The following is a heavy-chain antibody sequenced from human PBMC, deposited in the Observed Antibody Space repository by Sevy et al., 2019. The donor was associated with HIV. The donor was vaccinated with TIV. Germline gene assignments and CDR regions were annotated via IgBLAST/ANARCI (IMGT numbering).Heavy chain of an antibody. Sequence: SETLSLTCTVSGGSISSYYWSWIRQPPGKGLEWIGYIYYSGSTNYNPSLKSRVTISVDTSKNQFSLKLSSVTAADTAVYYYARVGMADLIDYWGQGTLVTVSS. V-gene: IGHV4-59*01. CDR2: IYYSGST. CDR3: ARVGMADLIDY. J-gene: IGHJ4*02. CDR1: GGSISSYY. D-gene: IGHD7-27*01.